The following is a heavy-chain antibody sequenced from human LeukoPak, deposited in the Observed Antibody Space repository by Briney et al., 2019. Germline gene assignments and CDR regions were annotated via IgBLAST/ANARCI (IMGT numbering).Heavy chain of an antibody. CDR2: IIPIFGTA. D-gene: IGHD3-16*01. V-gene: IGHV1-69*13. J-gene: IGHJ4*02. CDR1: GGTFSSYA. CDR3: ARESPQGGIDY. Sequence: GASVKVSCKASGGTFSSYAISWVRQAPGQGLEWMGGIIPIFGTANYAQKFQVRVTVTADESTSTAYMELSSLRSEDTAVYYCARESPQGGIDYWGQGTLVTVSS.